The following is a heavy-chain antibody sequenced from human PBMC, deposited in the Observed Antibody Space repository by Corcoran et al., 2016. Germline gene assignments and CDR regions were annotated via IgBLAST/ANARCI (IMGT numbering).Heavy chain of an antibody. CDR1: GFAFSPSW. Sequence: EVQLVESGGGLVQPGGSLRLSCAASGFAFSPSWMHWVRQVPGKGLMWVSRITGNGSDTTYAASVKGRFTISRDNAENTLYLQMDRLRAEGKAVYYCARGGGGGGGRFRAFGFWGQGTMVTVSS. D-gene: IGHD2-21*01. CDR3: ARGGGGGGGRFRAFGF. CDR2: ITGNGSDT. J-gene: IGHJ3*01. V-gene: IGHV3-74*03.